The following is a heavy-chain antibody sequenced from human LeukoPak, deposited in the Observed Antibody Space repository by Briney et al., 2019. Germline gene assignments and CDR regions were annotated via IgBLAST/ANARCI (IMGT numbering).Heavy chain of an antibody. D-gene: IGHD4-17*01. CDR2: ISAYNGNT. J-gene: IGHJ4*02. CDR3: ARDLGDVHGDYVVDY. Sequence: GASVKVSCKASGYTFTSYGISWVRQAPGQGLEWMGWISAYNGNTNYAQKLQGRVTMTTDTSTSTAYMELRSLRSDDTAVYYCARDLGDVHGDYVVDYWGQGTLVTVSS. CDR1: GYTFTSYG. V-gene: IGHV1-18*01.